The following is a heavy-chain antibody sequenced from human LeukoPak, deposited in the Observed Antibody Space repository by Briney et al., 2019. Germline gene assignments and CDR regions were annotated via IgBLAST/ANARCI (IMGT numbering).Heavy chain of an antibody. CDR2: INPNSGGT. J-gene: IGHJ4*02. CDR3: ARAQLWFGEPIGGFDY. CDR1: GYTFTGYY. Sequence: ASVKVSCKASGYTFTGYYMHWVRQAPGQGLEWMGWINPNSGGTNYAQKFQGRVTMTRDTSISTAYMELSRLRSDDAAVYYCARAQLWFGEPIGGFDYWGQGTLVTVSS. V-gene: IGHV1-2*02. D-gene: IGHD3-10*01.